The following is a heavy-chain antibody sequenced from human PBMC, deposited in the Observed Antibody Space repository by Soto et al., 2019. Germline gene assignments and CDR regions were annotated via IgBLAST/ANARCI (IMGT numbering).Heavy chain of an antibody. CDR2: IYYSGST. Sequence: SETLSLTCTVSGGSISSYYWSWIRQPPGKGLEWIGYIYYSGSTNYNPSLKSRVTISVDTSKNQFSLKLSSVTAADTAVYYCARERHSGNYGMDVWGLGTTVTVSS. J-gene: IGHJ6*02. CDR3: ARERHSGNYGMDV. D-gene: IGHD1-26*01. V-gene: IGHV4-59*01. CDR1: GGSISSYY.